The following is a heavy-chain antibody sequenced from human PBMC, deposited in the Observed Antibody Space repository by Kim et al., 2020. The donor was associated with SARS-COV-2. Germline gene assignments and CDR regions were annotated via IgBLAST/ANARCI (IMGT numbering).Heavy chain of an antibody. D-gene: IGHD2-2*01. CDR2: ISYDGSNK. CDR1: GFTFSSYA. CDR3: ARDSKDIVVVPAAMFGDYYYYGMDV. V-gene: IGHV3-30-3*01. Sequence: GGSLRLSCAASGFTFSSYAMHWVRQAPGKGLEWVAVISYDGSNKYYADSVKGRFTISRDNSKNTLYLQMNSLRAEDTAVYYCARDSKDIVVVPAAMFGDYYYYGMDVWGQGTTVTVSS. J-gene: IGHJ6*02.